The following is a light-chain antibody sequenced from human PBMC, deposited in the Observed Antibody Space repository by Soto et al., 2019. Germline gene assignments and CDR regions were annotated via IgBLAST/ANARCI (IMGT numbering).Light chain of an antibody. CDR1: QGVSSK. V-gene: IGKV3-15*01. Sequence: EIVMTQSPATLSVSPGERATLSCRASQGVSSKLAWFQQKPGQSPRLLIFDASTRATGIPARFSGSGSGTDFTLTISSLQSGDFAVYYCQQYNNWPQTFGQGTKVEIK. CDR2: DAS. J-gene: IGKJ2*01. CDR3: QQYNNWPQT.